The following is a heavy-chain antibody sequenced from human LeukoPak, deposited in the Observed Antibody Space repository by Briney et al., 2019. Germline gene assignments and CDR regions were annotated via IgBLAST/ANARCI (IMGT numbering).Heavy chain of an antibody. CDR3: ARGTSGGRYLRFLEWWDY. CDR1: GGSVSSGSFY. J-gene: IGHJ4*02. CDR2: INHSGST. Sequence: NPSETLSLACTVSGGSVSSGSFYWSWIRQPPGKGLEWIGEINHSGSTNYNPSLKSRVTISVDTSKNQFSLKLSSVTAADTAVYYCARGTSGGRYLRFLEWWDYWGQGTLVTVSS. D-gene: IGHD3-3*01. V-gene: IGHV4-39*07.